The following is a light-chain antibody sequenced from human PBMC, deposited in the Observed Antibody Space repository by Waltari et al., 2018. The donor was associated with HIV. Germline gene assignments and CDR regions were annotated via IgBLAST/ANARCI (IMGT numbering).Light chain of an antibody. J-gene: IGLJ3*02. V-gene: IGLV3-21*02. Sequence: SYVLTQPPSVSVAPGQTARITCGGDNIGSQSVHWYQQKPGPAPLLVVFDDGDRPSGILERFSGSNSGNTATLTIGRVEAGDEADYYCQLWDTTSDHPVFGGGTKLTVL. CDR1: NIGSQS. CDR3: QLWDTTSDHPV. CDR2: DDG.